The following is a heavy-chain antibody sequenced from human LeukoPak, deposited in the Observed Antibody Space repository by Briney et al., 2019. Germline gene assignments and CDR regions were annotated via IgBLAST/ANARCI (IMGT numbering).Heavy chain of an antibody. J-gene: IGHJ4*02. CDR2: ISAYNGNT. CDR1: GYTFTSYG. D-gene: IGHD3-10*01. Sequence: ASVKVSCKASGYTFTSYGISWVRQAPGQGLEWMGWISAYNGNTNYAQKLQGRVTMTTDTSTSTAYMELRGLRSDDTAVYYCARAPYGSGRFFPSYFDYWGQGTLVTVSS. V-gene: IGHV1-18*01. CDR3: ARAPYGSGRFFPSYFDY.